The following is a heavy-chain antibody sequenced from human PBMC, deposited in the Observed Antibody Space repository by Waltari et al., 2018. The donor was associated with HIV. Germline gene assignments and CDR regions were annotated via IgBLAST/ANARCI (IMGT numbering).Heavy chain of an antibody. J-gene: IGHJ3*01. CDR3: ARGGYDFSGLFL. CDR1: GFRFNTYW. CDR2: IMRDGSQK. V-gene: IGHV3-7*04. D-gene: IGHD3-22*01. Sequence: VHLVESGGGLVQPGGSLRLSCAASGFRFNTYWMNWVRQAPGRGLEWVANIMRDGSQKYYVDSVRGRFTISRDNGNNSLYLQMNSLRADDTAVYYCARGGYDFSGLFLWGQGTMVTVSS.